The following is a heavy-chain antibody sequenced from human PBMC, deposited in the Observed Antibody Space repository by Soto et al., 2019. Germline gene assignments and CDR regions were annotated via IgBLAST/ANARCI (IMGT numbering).Heavy chain of an antibody. D-gene: IGHD3-10*01. CDR1: GFSLSTSGVS. CDR3: AHRRSGSGSTCRGYGY. CDR2: IYWDDDK. V-gene: IGHV2-5*02. J-gene: IGHJ4*02. Sequence: QITLKESGPTLVNPTQTLTLTCTFSGFSLSTSGVSVGWIRQPPGKALEWLALIYWDDDKRYSPSLKSRLNITKDASKNQVVLTMTNMDPVDTGTYYCAHRRSGSGSTCRGYGYWGQGTLVTVSS.